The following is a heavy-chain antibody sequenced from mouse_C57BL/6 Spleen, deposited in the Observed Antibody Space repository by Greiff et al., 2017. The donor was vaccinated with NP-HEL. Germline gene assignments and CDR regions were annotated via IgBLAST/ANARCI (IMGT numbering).Heavy chain of an antibody. D-gene: IGHD1-1*01. J-gene: IGHJ2*01. CDR2: IYPGDGDT. Sequence: VHLVESGPELVKPGASVKISCKASGYAFSSSWMNWVKQRPGKGLEWIGRIYPGDGDTNYNGKFKGKATLTADKSSSTAYMQLSSLTSEDSAVYFCARGDYYGSSYVDYWGQGTTLTVSS. CDR3: ARGDYYGSSYVDY. CDR1: GYAFSSSW. V-gene: IGHV1-82*01.